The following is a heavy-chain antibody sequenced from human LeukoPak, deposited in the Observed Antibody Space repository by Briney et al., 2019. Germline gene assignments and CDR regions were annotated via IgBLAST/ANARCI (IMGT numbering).Heavy chain of an antibody. CDR1: GGSISSSSYY. J-gene: IGHJ4*02. CDR3: ARGVVAAAGRTFDF. D-gene: IGHD6-13*01. V-gene: IGHV4-39*07. CDR2: IYYSGST. Sequence: PSETLSLTCTVSGGSISSSSYYWGWIRQPPGKGLEWIGSIYYSGSTYYNPSLKSRVTISVDTSKNQFSLKLNSVTAADTAIYYCARGVVAAAGRTFDFWGQGTLVTVSS.